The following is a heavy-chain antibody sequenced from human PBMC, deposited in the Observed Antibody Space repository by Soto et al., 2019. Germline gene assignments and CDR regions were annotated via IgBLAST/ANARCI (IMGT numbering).Heavy chain of an antibody. CDR3: AREAYGDYYYYYGMDV. CDR1: GFTFSSYG. D-gene: IGHD4-17*01. V-gene: IGHV3-33*01. CDR2: IWYDGSNK. Sequence: GGSLRLSCAASGFTFSSYGMHWVRQAPGKGLERVAVIWYDGSNKYYEDSVKGRFTISRANSKNTLYLQMNSLRAEDTAVYYCAREAYGDYYYYYGMDVWGQGTTVTVSS. J-gene: IGHJ6*02.